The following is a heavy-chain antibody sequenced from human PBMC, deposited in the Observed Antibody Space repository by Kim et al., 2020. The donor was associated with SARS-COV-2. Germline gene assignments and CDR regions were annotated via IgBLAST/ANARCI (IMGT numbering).Heavy chain of an antibody. V-gene: IGHV3-49*02. CDR3: TRYDFWSGYYFDY. D-gene: IGHD3-3*01. J-gene: IGHJ4*02. Sequence: YAASWKGRVTISRDDSKSIAYLQMNSLKTKDTAVYYCTRYDFWSGYYFDYWGQGTLVTVSS.